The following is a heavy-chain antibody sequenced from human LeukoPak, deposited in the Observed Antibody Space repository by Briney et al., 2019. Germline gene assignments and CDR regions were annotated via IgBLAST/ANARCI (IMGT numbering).Heavy chain of an antibody. J-gene: IGHJ4*02. Sequence: ASVKVSCKASGFTFTSYAMHWVRQAPGQRLEWMGWINAGNGNTKYSQEFQGRVTITRDTSASTAYMELSSLRSEDMAVYYCARGTPIGYYFDYWGQGTLVTVSS. CDR1: GFTFTSYA. CDR3: ARGTPIGYYFDY. CDR2: INAGNGNT. V-gene: IGHV1-3*03.